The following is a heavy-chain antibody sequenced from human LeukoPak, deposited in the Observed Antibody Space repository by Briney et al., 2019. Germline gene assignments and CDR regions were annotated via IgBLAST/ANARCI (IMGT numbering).Heavy chain of an antibody. CDR1: GASITSGAYY. D-gene: IGHD2-2*01. CDR2: SSYSGSA. CDR3: ARYYCASSRCPGVDY. V-gene: IGHV4-31*03. J-gene: IGHJ4*02. Sequence: SETLSLTCTVSGASITSGAYYWTWIRQHPGEGLEWIGYSSYSGSAYYNPSLKSRVTISVDTSKSQFSLKLSSVTAADTAVYYCARYYCASSRCPGVDYWGQGTLVTVSS.